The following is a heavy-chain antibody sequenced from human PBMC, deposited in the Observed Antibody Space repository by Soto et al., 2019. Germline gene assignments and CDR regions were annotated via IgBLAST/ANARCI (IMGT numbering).Heavy chain of an antibody. CDR3: ARDMDDVSTGLSDAFDV. D-gene: IGHD3-9*01. V-gene: IGHV1-69*19. CDR1: GGTLSNSA. Sequence: QLQLAQSGADVKKAGSSVKVSCKASGGTLSNSAFSWVRQAPGQGLEWMGGIIPVFGIVNYAQKFQDRVTITADESTSTAYMELRSLRSEDTAVYYCARDMDDVSTGLSDAFDVWGQGTMVTVSS. CDR2: IIPVFGIV. J-gene: IGHJ3*01.